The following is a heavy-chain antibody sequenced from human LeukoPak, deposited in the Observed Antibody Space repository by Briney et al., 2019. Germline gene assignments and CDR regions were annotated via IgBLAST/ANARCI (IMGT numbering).Heavy chain of an antibody. CDR1: AFTFRTYS. D-gene: IGHD3-10*01. V-gene: IGHV3-48*02. CDR2: ISSSSSNI. J-gene: IGHJ4*02. CDR3: ERDGYGSGSYLED. Sequence: GGSLRLSCAASAFTFRTYSMNCVRQAPGKGLEWVSYISSSSSNIQYADSVKGRFTISRDNAKNSLYLQMNSLRDEDTAVYYCERDGYGSGSYLEDRGQGTLVTVSS.